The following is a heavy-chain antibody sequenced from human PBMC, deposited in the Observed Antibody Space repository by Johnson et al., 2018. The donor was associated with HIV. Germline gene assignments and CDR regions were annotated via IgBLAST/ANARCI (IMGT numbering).Heavy chain of an antibody. D-gene: IGHD3-16*01. CDR1: GFSFSTYG. CDR3: ASGRGALDI. Sequence: HVQLVESGGGVVQPGGSLRLSCGASGFSFSTYGMHWVRQAPGKGLEWLAFIRYDGSKKYYADSVKGRFTISRDNAKNSLYLQMNSLRAEDTAVYYCASGRGALDIWGQGTMVTVSS. CDR2: IRYDGSKK. V-gene: IGHV3-30*02. J-gene: IGHJ3*02.